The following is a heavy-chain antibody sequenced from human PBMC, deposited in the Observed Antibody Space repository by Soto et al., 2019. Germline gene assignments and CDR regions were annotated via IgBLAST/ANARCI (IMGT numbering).Heavy chain of an antibody. CDR2: IGIAGDT. CDR3: ARGTYCSGGRCYPHNWFDP. D-gene: IGHD2-15*01. V-gene: IGHV3-13*01. J-gene: IGHJ5*02. Sequence: EGSLRLSCAASGFTFSSYDMHWVRQVTGKGLEWVSAIGIAGDTYYAGSVKGRFTTSRENAKNSLSLQMDSLRAEDTAVYYCARGTYCSGGRCYPHNWFDPWGQGTLVTVSS. CDR1: GFTFSSYD.